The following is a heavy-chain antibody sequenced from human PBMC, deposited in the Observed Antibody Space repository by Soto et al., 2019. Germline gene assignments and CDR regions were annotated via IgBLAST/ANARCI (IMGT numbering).Heavy chain of an antibody. V-gene: IGHV3-30*18. CDR1: GFTFSSYS. D-gene: IGHD3-3*01. J-gene: IGHJ4*02. CDR2: ISADGSDK. Sequence: PGGSLRLSCAASGFTFSSYSMNWVRQAPGKGLEWVAAISADGSDKYFSGSVKGRFTISRDNSKNTLFLQMNSLRAEDTAVYYCVKGSDVARQELDYWGQGTLVTVSS. CDR3: VKGSDVARQELDY.